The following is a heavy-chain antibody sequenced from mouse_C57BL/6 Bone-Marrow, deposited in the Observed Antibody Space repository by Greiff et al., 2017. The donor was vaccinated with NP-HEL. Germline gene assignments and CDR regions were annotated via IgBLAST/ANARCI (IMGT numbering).Heavy chain of an antibody. CDR2: ISDGGSYT. CDR1: GFTFSSYA. V-gene: IGHV5-4*03. CDR3: ARGDGY. Sequence: VKLVESGGGLVKPGGSLKLSCAASGFTFSSYAMSWVRQTPDKRLEWVATISDGGSYTYYPDNVKGRFTISRDDANNNLYRQMSHLKAEDTAMYYCARGDGYWGQGTSVTVSS. J-gene: IGHJ4*01. D-gene: IGHD2-3*01.